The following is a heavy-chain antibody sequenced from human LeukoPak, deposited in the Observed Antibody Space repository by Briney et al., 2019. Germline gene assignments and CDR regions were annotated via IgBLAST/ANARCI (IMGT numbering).Heavy chain of an antibody. J-gene: IGHJ6*03. CDR3: AREGGRYYDFWSGYAPGYYYMDV. CDR1: GYTFTSYG. V-gene: IGHV1-69*06. Sequence: SVKVSCKASGYTFTSYGISWVRQAPGQGLEWMGGIIPIFGTANYAQKFQGGVTITADKSTSTAYMELSSLRSEDTAVYYCAREGGRYYDFWSGYAPGYYYMDVWGKGTTVTVSS. D-gene: IGHD3-3*01. CDR2: IIPIFGTA.